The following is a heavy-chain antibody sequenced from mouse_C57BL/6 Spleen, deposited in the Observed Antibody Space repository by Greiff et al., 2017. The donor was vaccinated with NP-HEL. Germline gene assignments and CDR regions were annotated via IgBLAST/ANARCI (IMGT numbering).Heavy chain of an antibody. D-gene: IGHD1-1*01. Sequence: QVQLQQPGAELVRPGSSVKLSCKASGYTFTSYWMHWVKQRPIQGLEWIGNIDPSDSETHYNQKFKDKATLTVDKSSSTAYMQLSSLTSEDSAVYCCARGGSNYPMDYWGQGTSVTVSS. V-gene: IGHV1-52*01. CDR2: IDPSDSET. CDR1: GYTFTSYW. CDR3: ARGGSNYPMDY. J-gene: IGHJ4*01.